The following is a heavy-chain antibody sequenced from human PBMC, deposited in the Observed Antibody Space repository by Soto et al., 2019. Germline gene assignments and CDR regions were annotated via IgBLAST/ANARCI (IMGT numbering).Heavy chain of an antibody. J-gene: IGHJ4*02. CDR3: ARSPTREYYYDSSGYYEMDY. Sequence: QVQLVQSGAEVKKPGSSVKVSCKASGGTFSSYAISWVRQAPGQGLEWVGGIIPIVGTANYAQKFQGRVTITADESTNKAYMELSSLRTGDTAVYYCARSPTREYYYDSSGYYEMDYWGQGTLVTVSS. CDR1: GGTFSSYA. D-gene: IGHD3-22*01. CDR2: IIPIVGTA. V-gene: IGHV1-69*01.